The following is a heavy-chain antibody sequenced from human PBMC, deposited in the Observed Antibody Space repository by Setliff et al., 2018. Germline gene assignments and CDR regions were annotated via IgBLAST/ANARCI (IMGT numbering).Heavy chain of an antibody. D-gene: IGHD4-17*01. J-gene: IGHJ4*02. V-gene: IGHV3-7*01. Sequence: GGSLRLSCAASGFIFSTYWMSWVRQAPGKGLEWVANIKQDGSDKYYVDSVKGRFTISRDNAKNSLYLQMNSLRAEDTAVYYCARLRKDYGDYYYFDYWGQGNLVTVSS. CDR1: GFIFSTYW. CDR3: ARLRKDYGDYYYFDY. CDR2: IKQDGSDK.